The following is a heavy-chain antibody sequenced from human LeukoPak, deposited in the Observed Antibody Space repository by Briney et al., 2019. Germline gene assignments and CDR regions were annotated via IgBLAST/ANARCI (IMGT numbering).Heavy chain of an antibody. J-gene: IGHJ3*02. CDR1: GFTFSTYE. V-gene: IGHV3-48*03. CDR2: ISSSGSI. D-gene: IGHD4-23*01. CDR3: AREGYGGTSDAFDI. Sequence: GGSLRLSCATSGFTFSTYEMDWVRQAPGKGLEWVSYISSSGSIYYTDPVEGRFTISRDNAKNSLYLQMNSLRAEDTAIYYCAREGYGGTSDAFDIWGQGTMVTVSS.